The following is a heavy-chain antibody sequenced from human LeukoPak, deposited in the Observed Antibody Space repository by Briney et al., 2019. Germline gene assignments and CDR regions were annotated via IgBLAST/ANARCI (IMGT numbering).Heavy chain of an antibody. Sequence: GGSLSLSCAASGFTLSSYWMSWVRRAPGKGLEWVANIKQDGSEKYYVDSVRGRFTISRNTAKNSLSLQMNSLRAEDTAVYYCARDRYWGRGYYANDYWGQGTLVTVSS. J-gene: IGHJ4*02. CDR2: IKQDGSEK. V-gene: IGHV3-7*01. CDR3: ARDRYWGRGYYANDY. CDR1: GFTLSSYW. D-gene: IGHD3-22*01.